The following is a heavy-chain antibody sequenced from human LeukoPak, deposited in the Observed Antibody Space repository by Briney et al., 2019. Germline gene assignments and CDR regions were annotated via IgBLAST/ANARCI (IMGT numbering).Heavy chain of an antibody. V-gene: IGHV4-59*01. CDR3: ARMYYYGSGSYYFDY. J-gene: IGHJ4*02. CDR2: IYYSGST. D-gene: IGHD3-10*01. CDR1: GGSISSYY. Sequence: SETLSLTCTVSGGSISSYYWSWLRQPPGKGLEWIGYIYYSGSTNYDPSLKSRVTISVDTSKNQFSLKLSSVTAADTAVYYCARMYYYGSGSYYFDYWGQGTLVTVSS.